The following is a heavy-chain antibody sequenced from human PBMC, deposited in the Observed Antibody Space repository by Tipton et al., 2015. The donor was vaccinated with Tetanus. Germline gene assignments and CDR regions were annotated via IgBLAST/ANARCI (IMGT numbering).Heavy chain of an antibody. CDR1: GGSISDKKYY. J-gene: IGHJ5*02. CDR2: IYFKGDT. Sequence: LRLSCTVSGGSISDKKYYWGWIRQTPGKGLEWIASIYFKGDTYYSPSLKSRLTIAVDTSQNLFSVTLTSVTAADTAIYYCARHLYGYWFDPWGQGAQVTVSS. D-gene: IGHD3-10*01. V-gene: IGHV4-39*02. CDR3: ARHLYGYWFDP.